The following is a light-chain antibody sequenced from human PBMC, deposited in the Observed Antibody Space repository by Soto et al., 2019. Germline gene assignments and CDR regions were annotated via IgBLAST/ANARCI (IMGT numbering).Light chain of an antibody. CDR3: QQYQSYSH. V-gene: IGKV1-5*03. CDR2: KAS. J-gene: IGKJ1*01. CDR1: QSMSSW. Sequence: DIQMTQSPSTLSASVGDKVTITCRASQSMSSWLAWYQQKPGKAPKLLIYKASILESGVPSRFSGSGSGTEFTLTISSLQPDDFATYYSQQYQSYSHFGQGTKVEIK.